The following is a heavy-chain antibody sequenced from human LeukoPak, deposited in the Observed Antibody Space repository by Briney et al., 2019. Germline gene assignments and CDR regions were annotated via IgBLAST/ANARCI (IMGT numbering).Heavy chain of an antibody. V-gene: IGHV3-53*01. CDR3: ARSNDAFDI. CDR1: GFTVSSNY. CDR2: IYSGGST. J-gene: IGHJ3*02. D-gene: IGHD5/OR15-5a*01. Sequence: GRSLRLSCAASGFTVSSNYMTWVRQAPGKGLEWVSIIYSGGSTFYADSVKGRFTISRDNSKNTLHLQMNRLRAEDTAVYYCARSNDAFDIWGQGTMVTVSS.